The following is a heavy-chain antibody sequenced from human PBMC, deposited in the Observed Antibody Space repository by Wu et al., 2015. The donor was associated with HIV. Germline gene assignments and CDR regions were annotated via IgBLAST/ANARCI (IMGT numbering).Heavy chain of an antibody. CDR2: INPSGGST. Sequence: QVQLVQSGAEVKKPGASVKVSCKASGYTFTSYYMHWVRQAPGQGLEWMGIINPSGGSTSYAQKFQGRVTMTRDTSTDTAYMELSSLRSEDTAVYYCATTHCSSTSCYGPFFDYWGQGTLVTVSS. D-gene: IGHD2-2*01. CDR3: ATTHCSSTSCYGPFFDY. V-gene: IGHV1-46*01. CDR1: GYTFTSYY. J-gene: IGHJ4*02.